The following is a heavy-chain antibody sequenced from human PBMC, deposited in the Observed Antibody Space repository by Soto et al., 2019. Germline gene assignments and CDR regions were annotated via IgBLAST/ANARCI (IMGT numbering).Heavy chain of an antibody. CDR1: GFTFSSYA. J-gene: IGHJ4*02. CDR3: AKDARVGPPELRADYFDY. Sequence: GGSLRLSCAASGFTFSSYAMSWVRQAPGKGLEWVSAISGSGGSTYYADSVKGRFTISRDNSKNTLYLQMNSLRAEDTAVYYCAKDARVGPPELRADYFDYWGQGTLVTVSS. CDR2: ISGSGGST. V-gene: IGHV3-23*01. D-gene: IGHD1-26*01.